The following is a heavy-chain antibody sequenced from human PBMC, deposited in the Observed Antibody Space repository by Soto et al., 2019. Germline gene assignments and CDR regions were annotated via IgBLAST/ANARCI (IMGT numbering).Heavy chain of an antibody. D-gene: IGHD2-15*01. Sequence: ASVKGSCTASGGTFSSYAIGWVRQAPGQGLELMGGIIPIFGTANYAQKFQGRVTITADESTSTAYMELSSLRSEDTAVYYCGGMDCSGGSCYPVNYYGMDVWGQGTTVTLSS. CDR2: IIPIFGTA. CDR1: GGTFSSYA. J-gene: IGHJ6*02. V-gene: IGHV1-69*01. CDR3: GGMDCSGGSCYPVNYYGMDV.